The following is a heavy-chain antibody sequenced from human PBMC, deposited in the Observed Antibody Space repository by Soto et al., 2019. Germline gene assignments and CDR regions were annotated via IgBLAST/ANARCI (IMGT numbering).Heavy chain of an antibody. V-gene: IGHV3-30*02. CDR3: AKASIAVAGTTWFDP. J-gene: IGHJ5*02. CDR2: IWYDGSNK. D-gene: IGHD6-19*01. CDR1: GFTFSSYG. Sequence: GGSLRLSCAASGFTFSSYGMHWVRQAPGKGLEWVAVIWYDGSNKYYADSVKGRFTISRDNSKNTLYLQMNSLRAEDTAVYYCAKASIAVAGTTWFDPWGQGTLVTVSS.